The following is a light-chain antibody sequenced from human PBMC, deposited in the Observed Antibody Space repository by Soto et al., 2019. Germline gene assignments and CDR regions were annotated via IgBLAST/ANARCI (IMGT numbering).Light chain of an antibody. Sequence: IQITDSPSSLSSSVGDRVTITCRASQGIRNDLGWYQQKPGKAPKLLIYAASSLQSGVPSRFSGSGSGTDFTLTISSLQPEDFATYYCLQDYNYPRTFGQGTKVDIK. J-gene: IGKJ1*01. CDR1: QGIRND. CDR3: LQDYNYPRT. V-gene: IGKV1-6*01. CDR2: AAS.